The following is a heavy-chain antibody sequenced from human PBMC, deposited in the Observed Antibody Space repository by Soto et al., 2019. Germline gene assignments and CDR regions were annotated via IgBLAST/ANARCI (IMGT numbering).Heavy chain of an antibody. D-gene: IGHD3-22*01. CDR1: GFTCRSYG. J-gene: IGHJ4*02. V-gene: IGHV3-30*18. CDR3: AKDKSDSSASPIAY. Sequence: PWGSLRRSCAAGGFTCRSYGMHWVRQAPGKGLEWVAAILYDGSNKKYADSVKCRFTISRDNSKNTLYLQMNSLRAEDTAVYYRAKDKSDSSASPIAYWGQGTLLTASP. CDR2: ILYDGSNK.